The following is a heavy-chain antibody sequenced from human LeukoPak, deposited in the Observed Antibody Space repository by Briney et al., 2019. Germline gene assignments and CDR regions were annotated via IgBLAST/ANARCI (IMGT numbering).Heavy chain of an antibody. D-gene: IGHD6-13*01. J-gene: IGHJ6*02. Sequence: PSETLSLTCTVSGGSISSSSYYWGWIRQPPGKGLEWIGSIYYSGSTYYNPSLKSRVTISVDTSKNQFSLKLSSVTAADTAVYYCARRVRSSSWYILYYYYGMDVWGQGTTVTVSS. CDR3: ARRVRSSSWYILYYYYGMDV. CDR2: IYYSGST. V-gene: IGHV4-39*01. CDR1: GGSISSSSYY.